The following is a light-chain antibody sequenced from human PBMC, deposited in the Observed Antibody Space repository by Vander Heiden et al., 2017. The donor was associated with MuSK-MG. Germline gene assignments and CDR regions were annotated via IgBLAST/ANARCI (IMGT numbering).Light chain of an antibody. Sequence: QSALTQPASVSGSPGQSITISCTGTSSDVCGYNYVSWYQQHPGKAPKLMIYDVRKRPSGVSNRFSGSKSGNTASLTISGLQAGDEADYYCSSYTSSSLYVFGTGTKVTVI. CDR1: SSDVCGYNY. V-gene: IGLV2-14*03. CDR3: SSYTSSSLYV. CDR2: DVR. J-gene: IGLJ1*01.